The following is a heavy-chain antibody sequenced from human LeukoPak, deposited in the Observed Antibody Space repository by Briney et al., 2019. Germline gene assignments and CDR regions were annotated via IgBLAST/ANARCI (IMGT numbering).Heavy chain of an antibody. Sequence: VGTLRLSCAASGFSFSSYGMHGVRQAPRQGLEWGSVIYSGGSTYYADSVKDRFTISRDNSKNTLYLQMNSLRAEDTAVYYWARVRPPGYYDSSDYNFDYWGQGTLVTVSS. V-gene: IGHV3-NL1*01. CDR3: ARVRPPGYYDSSDYNFDY. CDR2: IYSGGST. J-gene: IGHJ4*02. D-gene: IGHD3-22*01. CDR1: GFSFSSYG.